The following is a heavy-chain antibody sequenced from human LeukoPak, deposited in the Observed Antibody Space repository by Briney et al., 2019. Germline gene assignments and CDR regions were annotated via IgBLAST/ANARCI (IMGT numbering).Heavy chain of an antibody. CDR3: ARDGWVGGYASSRWFDP. V-gene: IGHV3-21*01. J-gene: IGHJ5*02. D-gene: IGHD5-12*01. Sequence: PGGSLRLSCAASGFTFSSYSMNWVRQAPGKGLEWVSSISSRSSYIYYADSVKGRFTISRDNAKNSLYLQMNSLRAEDTAVYCCARDGWVGGYASSRWFDPWGQGTLVTVSS. CDR2: ISSRSSYI. CDR1: GFTFSSYS.